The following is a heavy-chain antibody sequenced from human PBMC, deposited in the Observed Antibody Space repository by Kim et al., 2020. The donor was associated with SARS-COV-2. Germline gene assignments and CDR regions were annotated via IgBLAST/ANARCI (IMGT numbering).Heavy chain of an antibody. J-gene: IGHJ3*02. V-gene: IGHV3-7*01. D-gene: IGHD5-12*01. CDR1: GFTFTTYW. CDR3: ARGFDGYNAFDI. Sequence: GGSLRLSCEASGFTFTTYWMNWVRQAPGKGLEWVANVNQDGSQKYYVDSVKGRFTISRDNGKNSVYLQMNSPRVEDTAVYYCARGFDGYNAFDIWGQGTMVTVSS. CDR2: VNQDGSQK.